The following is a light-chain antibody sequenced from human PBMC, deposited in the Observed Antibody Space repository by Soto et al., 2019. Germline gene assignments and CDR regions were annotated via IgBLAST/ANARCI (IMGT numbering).Light chain of an antibody. CDR3: QQYDSYPYT. CDR1: QSISGW. V-gene: IGKV1-5*03. CDR2: ASS. J-gene: IGKJ2*01. Sequence: DIQMTQSPSTLSASVGDRVTVTCRASQSISGWLAWYQQKPGKAPKLLIFASSDLETGVPSRFGGGGSGTEYTLTLTSLQPDDFATYYCQQYDSYPYTFGQGTTLEIK.